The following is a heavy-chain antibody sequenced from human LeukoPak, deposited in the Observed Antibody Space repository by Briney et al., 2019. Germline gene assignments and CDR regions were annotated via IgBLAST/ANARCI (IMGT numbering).Heavy chain of an antibody. CDR2: ISYDGSNT. J-gene: IGHJ4*02. CDR1: GFTFSSYG. D-gene: IGHD3-10*01. V-gene: IGHV3-30*18. CDR3: AKPYYYGSRSYMDY. Sequence: GGSLRLSCAASGFTFSSYGMHWVRQASGKGLEWGAVISYDGSNTYYADSVKGRFTISRDNSKNMLYLQMNSLRAEDTAVYYCAKPYYYGSRSYMDYWGRGTLVTVSS.